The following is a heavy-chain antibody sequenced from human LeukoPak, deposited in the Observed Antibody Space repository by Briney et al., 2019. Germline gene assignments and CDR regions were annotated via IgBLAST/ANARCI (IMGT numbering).Heavy chain of an antibody. Sequence: ASVKVSCKVSGYTLTELSMHWVRQAPGKGLEWMGGFDPEDGETIYAQKFQGRVTMTKDTSTDTAYMELSSLRSEDTAVYYCATDIAPYNWNGDAFDIWGQGTMVTVSS. CDR3: ATDIAPYNWNGDAFDI. CDR2: FDPEDGET. D-gene: IGHD1-20*01. J-gene: IGHJ3*02. CDR1: GYTLTELS. V-gene: IGHV1-24*01.